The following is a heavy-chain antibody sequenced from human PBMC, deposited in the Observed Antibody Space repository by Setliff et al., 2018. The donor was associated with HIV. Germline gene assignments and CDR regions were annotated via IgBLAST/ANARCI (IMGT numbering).Heavy chain of an antibody. V-gene: IGHV4-59*08. CDR2: IDYSGST. J-gene: IGHJ4*02. CDR3: ARFARDPTD. Sequence: PSETLSLTCTVSGGSISEYYWSWIRQPPGKGLEWIGYIDYSGSTNYNPSLKSRVTISVDTSKNQFSLRLNSLTAADTAMYYCARFARDPTDWGRGILVTVSS. CDR1: GGSISEYY.